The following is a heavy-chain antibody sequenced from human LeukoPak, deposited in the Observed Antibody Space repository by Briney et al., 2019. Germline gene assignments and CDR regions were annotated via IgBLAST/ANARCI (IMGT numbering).Heavy chain of an antibody. D-gene: IGHD1-26*01. Sequence: PGGSLRLSCAASGFTFSSSWMHWVRQAPGKGLVWVSRINSDGSITTYADSVKGRFTISRDNAKNTLYLQMNSLRAEDTAVYYCGRALGSPLDYWGQGTVVTVSS. CDR2: INSDGSIT. CDR1: GFTFSSSW. CDR3: GRALGSPLDY. V-gene: IGHV3-74*01. J-gene: IGHJ4*02.